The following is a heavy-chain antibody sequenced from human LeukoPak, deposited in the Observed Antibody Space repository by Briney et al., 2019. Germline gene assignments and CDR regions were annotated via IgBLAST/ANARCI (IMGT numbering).Heavy chain of an antibody. J-gene: IGHJ4*01. CDR2: LSSYIGNI. V-gene: IGHV1-18*01. CDR3: ARGYCSSTSCYPHDK. CDR1: GYTFTSYG. D-gene: IGHD2-2*03. Sequence: ASVTVACKAPGYTFTSYGMRWVRQAPVQGIDWMGWLSSYIGNINYAQKLQGSVTMTTDTSTSTDYMELRSLRSDDTAVYYCARGYCSSTSCYPHDKWGQGTLVTVSS.